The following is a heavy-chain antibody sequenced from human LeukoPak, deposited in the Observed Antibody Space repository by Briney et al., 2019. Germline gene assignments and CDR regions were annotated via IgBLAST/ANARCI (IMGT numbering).Heavy chain of an antibody. J-gene: IGHJ3*02. CDR3: AREFFPFDEGATPPHAFDI. CDR1: GYTFTGYY. D-gene: IGHD1-26*01. CDR2: INPNSGGT. Sequence: ASVKVSCKASGYTFTGYYMHWVRQAPGQGLEWMGWINPNSGGTNYAQKFQGRVTMTRDTSISTAYMELSSLRSEDTAVYYCAREFFPFDEGATPPHAFDIWGQGTMVTVSS. V-gene: IGHV1-2*02.